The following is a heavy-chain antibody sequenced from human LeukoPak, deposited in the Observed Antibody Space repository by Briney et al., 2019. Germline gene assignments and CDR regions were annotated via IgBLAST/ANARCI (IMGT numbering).Heavy chain of an antibody. D-gene: IGHD6-13*01. J-gene: IGHJ5*02. Sequence: SETLSLTCTVSGGSISSGGYYWSWIRQHPGKGLEWIGYIYYSGSTYYNPSLKSRVTISVDTSKNQFSLKLSSVTAADTAVYYCARRRGAIAAAGYGGYWFDPWGQGTLVTVSS. CDR1: GGSISSGGYY. V-gene: IGHV4-31*03. CDR3: ARRRGAIAAAGYGGYWFDP. CDR2: IYYSGST.